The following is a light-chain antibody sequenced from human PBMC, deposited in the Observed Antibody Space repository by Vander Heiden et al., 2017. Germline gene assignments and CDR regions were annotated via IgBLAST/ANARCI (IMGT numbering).Light chain of an antibody. J-gene: IGLJ2*01. CDR3: QVWDSSSDHVL. Sequence: SYVLTQSPSVSVAPGQTARITCGGNNIGTKRVPWYQQKPGQAPVLVVHDDSDRPSGIPERFSGSNSGNTATLTISRVEAGDEADYFCQVWDSSSDHVLFGGGTKVTVL. CDR2: DDS. CDR1: NIGTKR. V-gene: IGLV3-21*02.